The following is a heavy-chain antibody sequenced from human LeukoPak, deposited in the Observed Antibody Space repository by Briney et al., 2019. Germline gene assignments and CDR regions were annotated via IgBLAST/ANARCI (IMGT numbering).Heavy chain of an antibody. D-gene: IGHD4-17*01. CDR2: ISSSSSTI. Sequence: GGSLRLSCAASGFTFSSYSMNWVRQAPGKGLEWVSYISSSSSTIYYADSVKGRFTISRDNAKNSLYLQMNSLRAEDTAVYYCARRPPDYGDYVEAGDYWGQGTLVTVSS. CDR1: GFTFSSYS. J-gene: IGHJ4*02. CDR3: ARRPPDYGDYVEAGDY. V-gene: IGHV3-48*01.